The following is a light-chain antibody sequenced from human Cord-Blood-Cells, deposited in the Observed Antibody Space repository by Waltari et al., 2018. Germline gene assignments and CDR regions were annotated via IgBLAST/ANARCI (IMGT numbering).Light chain of an antibody. Sequence: DIVMTQSPDSLAVSLGERATINCKSSQSVLYSSNNKHHLAWYQQKPGQPPKLLIYWASTRESGVPDRFSGSGSGTDFTLTIISLQAEDVAVYYCQQYYSTPLTFGGGTKVEIK. V-gene: IGKV4-1*01. CDR3: QQYYSTPLT. CDR1: QSVLYSSNNKHH. J-gene: IGKJ4*01. CDR2: WAS.